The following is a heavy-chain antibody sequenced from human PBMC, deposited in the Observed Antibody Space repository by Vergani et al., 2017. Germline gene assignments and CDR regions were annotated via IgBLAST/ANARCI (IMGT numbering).Heavy chain of an antibody. J-gene: IGHJ4*02. CDR3: ARVELLVGATTSDY. CDR2: ISAYNGNT. D-gene: IGHD1-26*01. CDR1: GGTFSSYA. V-gene: IGHV1-18*01. Sequence: QVQLVQSGAEVKKPGSSVKVSCKASGGTFSSYAISWVRQAPGQGLEWMGWISAYNGNTNYAQKLQGRVTMTTDTSTSTAYMEQRSLRSDDTAVYYCARVELLVGATTSDYWGQGTLVTVSS.